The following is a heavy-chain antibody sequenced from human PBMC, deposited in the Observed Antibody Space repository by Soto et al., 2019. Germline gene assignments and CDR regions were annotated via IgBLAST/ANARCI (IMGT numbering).Heavy chain of an antibody. D-gene: IGHD2-21*01. Sequence: ELQLVESGGGLVQPGGSLRLSCIAFGFTFSNNAMHWVRQAPGKGLEYVSGISSDGGSTYYADSVKGRFTISRENSKNTLYLQMGGLRDDDMAVYYCARSFAPETGGQGTLVTVSS. CDR2: ISSDGGST. CDR1: GFTFSNNA. CDR3: ARSFAPET. J-gene: IGHJ4*02. V-gene: IGHV3-64*07.